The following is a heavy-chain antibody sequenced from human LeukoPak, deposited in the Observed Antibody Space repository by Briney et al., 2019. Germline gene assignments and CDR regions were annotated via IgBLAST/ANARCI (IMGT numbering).Heavy chain of an antibody. J-gene: IGHJ4*02. CDR2: IRYDGTNK. Sequence: PGGSLRLSCAASGFTFSSFGMHWVRQAPGKGLEWVAVIRYDGTNKYYAESAKGRFTISRDNSKNTLFLQLNSLRAEDTAVYYCAKGRNYYGSGSSIDCWGQGTLVTVSS. D-gene: IGHD3-10*01. V-gene: IGHV3-33*02. CDR3: AKGRNYYGSGSSIDC. CDR1: GFTFSSFG.